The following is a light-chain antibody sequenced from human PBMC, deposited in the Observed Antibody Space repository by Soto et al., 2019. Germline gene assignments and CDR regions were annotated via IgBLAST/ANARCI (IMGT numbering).Light chain of an antibody. CDR3: KQRSNWPT. CDR1: QSVSSY. V-gene: IGKV3-11*01. CDR2: DAS. J-gene: IGKJ4*01. Sequence: EIVLTQSPATLSLSPGERATLSCRASQSVSSYLAWYQQKPGQAPRLLIYDASNRATGIPARFSGSGSGTDFTLTISSLEPEDFAFYYCKQRSNWPTFGGGTKVEIK.